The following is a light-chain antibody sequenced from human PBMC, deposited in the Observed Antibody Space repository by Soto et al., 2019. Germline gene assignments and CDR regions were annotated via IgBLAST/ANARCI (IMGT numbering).Light chain of an antibody. CDR3: GTWDSGLSVGV. J-gene: IGLJ2*01. Sequence: QSVLTQPPSVSAAPGQKVSISCSGSSSNIGRNYVCWYQQLPGTAPKLLIYDNNKRPSGIPDRFSGSQSGTSATLDITGLQTGDEDDYYCGTWDSGLSVGVFGGGTKLTVL. V-gene: IGLV1-51*01. CDR1: SSNIGRNY. CDR2: DNN.